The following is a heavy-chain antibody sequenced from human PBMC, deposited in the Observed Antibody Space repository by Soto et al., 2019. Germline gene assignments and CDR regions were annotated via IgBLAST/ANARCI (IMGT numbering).Heavy chain of an antibody. CDR2: ISGSGDNT. CDR3: AKDLGTDDFWSAYYTYYYMAV. J-gene: IGHJ6*03. D-gene: IGHD3-3*01. V-gene: IGHV3-23*01. Sequence: EVQLLESGGGLVQPGGSLRLSCAASGFTFSSYALNWVRQAPGKGLEWVSVISGSGDNTYYADSVKGRFTISRDNSKNTRYLQMNSLRAEDTAVYYCAKDLGTDDFWSAYYTYYYMAVWGKGTTFTVSS. CDR1: GFTFSSYA.